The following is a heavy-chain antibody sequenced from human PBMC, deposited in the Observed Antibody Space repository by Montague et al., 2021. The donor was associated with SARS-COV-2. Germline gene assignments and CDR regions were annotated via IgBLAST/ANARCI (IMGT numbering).Heavy chain of an antibody. D-gene: IGHD2-15*01. V-gene: IGHV4-59*08. J-gene: IGHJ4*02. Sequence: SETLSLTCTVSGGSISSFYWSWFRQPPGKGLEWIGYISDSGSTNYNPSLTSRVTMSVDTSKNQFSLKVNSVTAADTAVYYCARHYSATPPLVYWGQGTLVTVSS. CDR2: ISDSGST. CDR1: GGSISSFY. CDR3: ARHYSATPPLVY.